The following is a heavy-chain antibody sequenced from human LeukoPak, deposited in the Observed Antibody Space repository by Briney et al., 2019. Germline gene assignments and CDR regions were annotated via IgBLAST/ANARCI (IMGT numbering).Heavy chain of an antibody. J-gene: IGHJ4*02. V-gene: IGHV1-18*01. D-gene: IGHD2-21*02. CDR3: ARDRVVVTANSFDY. Sequence: ASVKVSCKASGYTFTSYGISWVRQAPGQGLEWMGWISAYNGNANYAQKLQGRVTMTTDTSTSTAYMELRSLRSDDTAVYYCARDRVVVTANSFDYWGQGTLVTVSP. CDR2: ISAYNGNA. CDR1: GYTFTSYG.